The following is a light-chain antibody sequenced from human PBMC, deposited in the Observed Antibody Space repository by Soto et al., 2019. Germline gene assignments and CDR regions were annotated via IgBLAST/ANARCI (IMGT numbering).Light chain of an antibody. J-gene: IGKJ2*01. CDR1: QGIRND. V-gene: IGKV1-17*01. CDR3: LQHNSYPYT. CDR2: AAS. Sequence: DIQMTQSPSSLSASVGDRVTITCRASQGIRNDVGWYQQKPGKAPKRLIYAASSLQSGVPSRFSGSGSGTEFTLTISSLQPEDFATYYCLQHNSYPYTVGQGTKLEIK.